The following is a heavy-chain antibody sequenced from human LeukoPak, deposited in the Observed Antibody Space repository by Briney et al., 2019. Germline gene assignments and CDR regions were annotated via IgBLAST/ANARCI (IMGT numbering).Heavy chain of an antibody. Sequence: GGSLRLSCAASGFTFSSYGMHWVRQAPGKGLEWVAVIWYDGSSKFYADSVKGRFTISRDNSKNTLYLQMNSLRAEDTAVYYCARDRAAADLDYWGQGTLVTVSS. CDR2: IWYDGSSK. CDR1: GFTFSSYG. CDR3: ARDRAAADLDY. V-gene: IGHV3-33*01. J-gene: IGHJ4*02. D-gene: IGHD6-13*01.